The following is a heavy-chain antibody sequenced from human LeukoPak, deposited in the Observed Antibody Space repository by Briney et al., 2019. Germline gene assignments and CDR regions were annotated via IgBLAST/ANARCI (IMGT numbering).Heavy chain of an antibody. CDR3: ARGVEPLAANALAY. D-gene: IGHD1-14*01. J-gene: IGHJ4*02. CDR2: LYSDGNT. Sequence: GGSLRLSCAASGFTVITNDMTWVRQAPGKGLEWVSVLYSDGNTTYADSVQGGFTISRDNSKNTLYLEMNSLSPDDTAVYYCARGVEPLAANALAYWGQGTLVTVSS. CDR1: GFTVITND. V-gene: IGHV3-53*01.